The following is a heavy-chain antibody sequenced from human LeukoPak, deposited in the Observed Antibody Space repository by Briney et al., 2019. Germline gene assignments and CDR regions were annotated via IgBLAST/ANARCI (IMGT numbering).Heavy chain of an antibody. CDR2: FDPEEAKM. D-gene: IGHD3-3*01. V-gene: IGHV1-24*01. J-gene: IGHJ4*02. CDR3: TTRSGDFWSGFVN. Sequence: ASVKVSCKVSGNSLSELSIQWVRQAPGKGLEWMGGFDPEEAKMVYAQNFQGRVTMTEDTSTQTAYMELSGLTSDDTAVYYCTTRSGDFWSGFVNWGQGTLVTVSS. CDR1: GNSLSELS.